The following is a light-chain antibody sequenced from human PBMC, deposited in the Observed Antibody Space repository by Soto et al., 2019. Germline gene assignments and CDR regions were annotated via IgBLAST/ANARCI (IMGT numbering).Light chain of an antibody. Sequence: SALTQPASVSGSPGQSITISCTGTSSDIGGYNYVSWYQRHPGKAPKLMIYDVRNRPSGVSNRFSGSKSVNTASLTISGLQAEDEADYYCSSYTSTSTVVFGGGTKLTVL. CDR1: SSDIGGYNY. J-gene: IGLJ2*01. V-gene: IGLV2-14*03. CDR3: SSYTSTSTVV. CDR2: DVR.